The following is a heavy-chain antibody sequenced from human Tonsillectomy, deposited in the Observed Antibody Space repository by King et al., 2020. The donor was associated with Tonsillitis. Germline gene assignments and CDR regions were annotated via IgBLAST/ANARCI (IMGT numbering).Heavy chain of an antibody. Sequence: ITLKESGPTLVKPTQTLTLTCTFSGFSLSTSGVGVGWIRQPPGKALEWLALIYWVDDKLYSPSLKSRFTITKDTSKNQVVLKMTNMDPVDTATYYCAQGGWGFDYWGQGTLVTVSS. CDR1: GFSLSTSGVG. J-gene: IGHJ4*02. D-gene: IGHD6-19*01. V-gene: IGHV2-5*02. CDR3: AQGGWGFDY. CDR2: IYWVDDK.